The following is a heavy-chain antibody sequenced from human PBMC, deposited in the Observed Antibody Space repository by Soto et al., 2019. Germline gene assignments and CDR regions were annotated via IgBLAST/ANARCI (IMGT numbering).Heavy chain of an antibody. CDR2: ISHSGTS. Sequence: QVQLQESGPGLVKPSGTLSLTCAVSGGSISSSHWWTWVRQSPGKGLEYIGEISHSGTSNSNPSLKSRVPLSGDKSKNHFSLTLTSVTAADTAVYYCPRVVLTITRGAFDAWGQGTLVIVSS. CDR3: PRVVLTITRGAFDA. D-gene: IGHD3-9*01. CDR1: GGSISSSHW. J-gene: IGHJ3*01. V-gene: IGHV4-4*02.